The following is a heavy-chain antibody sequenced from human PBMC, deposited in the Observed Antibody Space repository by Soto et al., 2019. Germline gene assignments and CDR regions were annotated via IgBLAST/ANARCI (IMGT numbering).Heavy chain of an antibody. V-gene: IGHV3-23*01. CDR3: AKDQTDVTLFDY. Sequence: GSLRLSCAASGFSFSSLAMSWVRQASGKGLEWVSSISGRGVDTLYADSVKGRFTISRDNSRNTLYLQVNSLRAEDTAVYYCAKDQTDVTLFDYWVQGTLVTVSS. CDR2: ISGRGVDT. CDR1: GFSFSSLA. J-gene: IGHJ4*02. D-gene: IGHD2-21*02.